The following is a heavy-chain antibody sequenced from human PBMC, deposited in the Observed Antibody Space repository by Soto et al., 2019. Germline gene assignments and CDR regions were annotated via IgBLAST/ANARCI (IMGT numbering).Heavy chain of an antibody. Sequence: ASVKVSCKASGYTLTSFYMHWMRRAPGQGLEWMGVIDPSAGSTTYAQKFKGRVRMTRDTFTSTVFMELSSLRSEDTAVYYCARSPRPTGTTLYYFDSWGQRTLVTVSS. CDR2: IDPSAGST. J-gene: IGHJ4*02. V-gene: IGHV1-46*01. D-gene: IGHD1-1*01. CDR1: GYTLTSFY. CDR3: ARSPRPTGTTLYYFDS.